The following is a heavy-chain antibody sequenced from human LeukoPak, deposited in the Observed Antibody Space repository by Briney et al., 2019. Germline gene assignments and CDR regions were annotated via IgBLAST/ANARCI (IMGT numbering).Heavy chain of an antibody. CDR1: GGTFSSYA. V-gene: IGHV1-69*13. D-gene: IGHD4-11*01. CDR2: IIPIFGTA. Sequence: ASVKVSCKASGGTFSSYAISWVRQAPGQGLEWMGGIIPIFGTANCAQKFQGRVTITADESTSTAYMELSSLRSEDTAVYYCASSDDYSNLIYYYGMDVWGQGTTVTVSS. CDR3: ASSDDYSNLIYYYGMDV. J-gene: IGHJ6*02.